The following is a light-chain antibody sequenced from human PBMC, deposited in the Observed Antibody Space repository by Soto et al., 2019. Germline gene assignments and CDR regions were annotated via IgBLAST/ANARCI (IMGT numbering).Light chain of an antibody. CDR1: SSNIGSNT. Sequence: QSVLTQPPSASGTPGQRVTISCSGSSSNIGSNTVNWYQQLPGTAPKLLIYSNNQRPSGVPDRFSSSKSGTSASLAISGLQSEDEADYYCAAWDDSLNRSVFGGGTKLTVL. CDR2: SNN. J-gene: IGLJ2*01. V-gene: IGLV1-44*01. CDR3: AAWDDSLNRSV.